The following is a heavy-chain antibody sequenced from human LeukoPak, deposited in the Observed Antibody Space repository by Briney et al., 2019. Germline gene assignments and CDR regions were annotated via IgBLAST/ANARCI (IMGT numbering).Heavy chain of an antibody. CDR2: LCSGGNT. Sequence: GGSLRLSCAASGFTVSSNYMSWVRQAPGKGLEWISSLCSGGNTYYADSVKDRFTISRDSSNNTLYLQMNSLRAEDTAVYYCARENYGPDAFDIWGQGTTVTVSS. V-gene: IGHV3-66*01. J-gene: IGHJ3*02. CDR1: GFTVSSNY. CDR3: ARENYGPDAFDI. D-gene: IGHD3-10*01.